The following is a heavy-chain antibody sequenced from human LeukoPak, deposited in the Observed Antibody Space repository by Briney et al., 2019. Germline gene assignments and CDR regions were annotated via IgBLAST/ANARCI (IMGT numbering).Heavy chain of an antibody. CDR1: GYTFTDYG. D-gene: IGHD2-15*01. CDR3: ARTPSDFCDCPLDY. Sequence: ASVKLSCKSSGYTFTDYGISWVRQAPGQGLEWMGWISGYNGNTKYAQKLQGRVTLTTDTSTSRAYMELRSLTSDDSAVYYCARTPSDFCDCPLDYWGQGTLVTVSS. J-gene: IGHJ4*02. V-gene: IGHV1-18*01. CDR2: ISGYNGNT.